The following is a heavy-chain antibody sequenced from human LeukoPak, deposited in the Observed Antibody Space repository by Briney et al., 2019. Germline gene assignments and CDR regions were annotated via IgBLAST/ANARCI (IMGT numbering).Heavy chain of an antibody. CDR2: ISAYNGNT. CDR3: ARAAITMIVVAPDY. V-gene: IGHV1-18*01. D-gene: IGHD3-22*01. CDR1: GYTFTRYG. Sequence: GSVIVSCKASGYTFTRYGMSWVRQAPGQGLEWMGWISAYNGNTNYAQKLQGRVTMTTDTSTSTAYMELRSLRSDDTAVYYCARAAITMIVVAPDYWGQGTLVTVSS. J-gene: IGHJ4*02.